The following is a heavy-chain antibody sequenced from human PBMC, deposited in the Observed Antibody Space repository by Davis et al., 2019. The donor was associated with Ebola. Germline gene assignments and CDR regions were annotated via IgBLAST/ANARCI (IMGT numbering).Heavy chain of an antibody. V-gene: IGHV1-2*02. CDR2: INPNSGGT. J-gene: IGHJ3*02. D-gene: IGHD7-27*01. CDR1: GYTFTGYY. CDR3: AREGSGDRDAFDI. Sequence: ASVKVSCKASGYTFTGYYMHWVRQAPGQGLEWMGWINPNSGGTNYAQKFQGRVTMTRDTSISTAYMELSRLRSEDTAVYYCAREGSGDRDAFDIWGQGTMVTVSS.